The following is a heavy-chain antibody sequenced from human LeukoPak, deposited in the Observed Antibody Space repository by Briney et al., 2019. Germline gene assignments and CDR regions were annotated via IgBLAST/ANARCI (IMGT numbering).Heavy chain of an antibody. D-gene: IGHD3-10*01. Sequence: SETLSLTCTDSGGSISSYYWSWIRQPPGKGLEWIGYIYYSGSTNYNPSLKSRVTISVDTSKNQFSLKLSSVTAAGTAVYYCARAKGISSVAYYYYGMDVWGKGTTVTVSS. J-gene: IGHJ6*04. CDR1: GGSISSYY. V-gene: IGHV4-59*01. CDR3: ARAKGISSVAYYYYGMDV. CDR2: IYYSGST.